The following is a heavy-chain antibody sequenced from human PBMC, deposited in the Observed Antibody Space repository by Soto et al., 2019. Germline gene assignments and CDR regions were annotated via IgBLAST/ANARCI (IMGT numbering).Heavy chain of an antibody. J-gene: IGHJ5*02. D-gene: IGHD3-22*01. CDR3: ARVGDSIHPAQNWFDP. CDR1: GGSISSYY. CDR2: IYYSGST. V-gene: IGHV4-59*01. Sequence: SETLSLTCTVSGGSISSYYWSWIRQPPGKGLEWIGYIYYSGSTNYNPSLKSRVTISVDTSKNQFSLKLSSVTAADTAVYYCARVGDSIHPAQNWFDPWGQGTLVTVSS.